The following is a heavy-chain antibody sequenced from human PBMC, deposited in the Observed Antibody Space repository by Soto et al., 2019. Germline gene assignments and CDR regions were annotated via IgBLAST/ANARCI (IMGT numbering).Heavy chain of an antibody. D-gene: IGHD2-2*01. J-gene: IGHJ6*02. Sequence: PSETLSLTCAVYGGSFSGYYWSWIRQPPGKGLEWIGEINHSGSTNYNPSLKSRVTISVDTSKNQFSLKLSSVTAADTAVYYCARGGRYCSSTSCYVPYYYGRDVWGQGTTVTVSS. V-gene: IGHV4-34*01. CDR1: GGSFSGYY. CDR3: ARGGRYCSSTSCYVPYYYGRDV. CDR2: INHSGST.